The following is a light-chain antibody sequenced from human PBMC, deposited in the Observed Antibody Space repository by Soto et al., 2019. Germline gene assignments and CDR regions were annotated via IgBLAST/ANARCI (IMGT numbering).Light chain of an antibody. CDR1: QTIFSC. CDR3: QQYNSYPYS. CDR2: KAS. V-gene: IGKV1-5*03. Sequence: IQMTQSPSTLSASVGDRVSITCRASQTIFSCLAWYQQKPGKAPKLVIYKASSFESGLPTRYSGSGSGKEFPLTISGLQPDDFATYYCQQYNSYPYSFGQGTKLEIK. J-gene: IGKJ2*03.